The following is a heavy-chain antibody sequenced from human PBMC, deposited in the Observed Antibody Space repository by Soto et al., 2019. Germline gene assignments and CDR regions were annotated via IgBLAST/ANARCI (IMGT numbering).Heavy chain of an antibody. J-gene: IGHJ6*02. Sequence: EVQLLESGGGLVQPGGSLRLSCAGSGFTFSTFAMNWVRQAPGKGLEWVSGISGNGGSSASADSVKGRFTISSDNSKNTLFLKMNSLRADDTALYYCAKDGDYASAGYYYPRRSKTFYGLDVWGQGTTGTSSS. CDR2: ISGNGGSS. D-gene: IGHD3-22*01. CDR1: GFTFSTFA. V-gene: IGHV3-23*01. CDR3: AKDGDYASAGYYYPRRSKTFYGLDV.